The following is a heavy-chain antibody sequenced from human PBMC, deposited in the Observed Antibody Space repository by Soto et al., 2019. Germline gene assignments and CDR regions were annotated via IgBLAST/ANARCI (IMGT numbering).Heavy chain of an antibody. CDR3: AKDTMASAYADY. J-gene: IGHJ4*02. D-gene: IGHD2-2*01. Sequence: EVQLLDSGGGLVQPGGSLRLSCAASGFSFSTYAMSWVRQAPGKGLEWVSAISGSGGTTYYADSVKGRFTISRDNSKNTVYLQMNSLRAEDTAVYYCAKDTMASAYADYWGQGTLVNVSS. CDR2: ISGSGGTT. CDR1: GFSFSTYA. V-gene: IGHV3-23*01.